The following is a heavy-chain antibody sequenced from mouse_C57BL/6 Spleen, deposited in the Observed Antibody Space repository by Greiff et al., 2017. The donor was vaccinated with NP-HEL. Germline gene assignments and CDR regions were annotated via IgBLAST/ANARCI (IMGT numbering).Heavy chain of an antibody. CDR3: ARNYYGYFYWYFDV. CDR1: GFTFSDYG. D-gene: IGHD2-2*01. V-gene: IGHV5-17*01. Sequence: EVQLVESGGGLVKPGGSLKLSCAASGFTFSDYGMHWVRQAPEKGLEWVAYISSGSSTIYYADTVKGRFTISRDNAKNTLFLQLTSLRSEDTAMYYCARNYYGYFYWYFDVWGTGTTVTVSS. J-gene: IGHJ1*03. CDR2: ISSGSSTI.